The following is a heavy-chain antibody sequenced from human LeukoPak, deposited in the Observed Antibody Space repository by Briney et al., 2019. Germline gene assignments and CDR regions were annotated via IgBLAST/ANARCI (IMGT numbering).Heavy chain of an antibody. Sequence: PGGSLRLSCAASGFTFSRYGMLWVRQAPGKGLEWVAVIWYDGSNKYYADSVKGRFTISRDNSKNTLYLQMNSLRAEDTAVYYCARDSIVVPAAILDYWGQGTLVTVSS. D-gene: IGHD2-2*02. CDR2: IWYDGSNK. CDR1: GFTFSRYG. J-gene: IGHJ4*02. V-gene: IGHV3-33*01. CDR3: ARDSIVVPAAILDY.